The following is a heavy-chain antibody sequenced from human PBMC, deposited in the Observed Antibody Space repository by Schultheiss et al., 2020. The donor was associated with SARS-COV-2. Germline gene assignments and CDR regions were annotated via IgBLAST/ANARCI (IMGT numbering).Heavy chain of an antibody. CDR3: ARDLRGGYDILTGYYRSYYGMDV. D-gene: IGHD3-9*01. CDR1: GGSFSGYY. Sequence: ESLKISCAVYGGSFSGYYWSWIRQPPGKGLEWIGEINHSGSTNYNPSLKSRVTISVDTSKNQFSLKLSSVTAADTAVYYCARDLRGGYDILTGYYRSYYGMDVWGQGTTVTVSS. CDR2: INHSGST. J-gene: IGHJ6*02. V-gene: IGHV4-34*01.